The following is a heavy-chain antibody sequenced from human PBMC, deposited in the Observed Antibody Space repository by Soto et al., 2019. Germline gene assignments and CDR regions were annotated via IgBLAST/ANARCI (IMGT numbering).Heavy chain of an antibody. CDR2: IWYDGSNK. D-gene: IGHD3-22*01. J-gene: IGHJ4*02. V-gene: IGHV3-33*01. CDR3: ARDTRLNYYDSSGSYFDY. Sequence: QVQLVESGGGVVQPGRSLRLSCAASGFTFSSYGMHWVRQAPGKGLEWVAVIWYDGSNKYYADSVKGRFTISRDNSKNTLYLQMNSLRAEVTAVYYCARDTRLNYYDSSGSYFDYWGQGTLVTVSS. CDR1: GFTFSSYG.